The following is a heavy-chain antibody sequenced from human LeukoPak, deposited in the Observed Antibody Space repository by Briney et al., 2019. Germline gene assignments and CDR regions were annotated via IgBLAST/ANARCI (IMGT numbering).Heavy chain of an antibody. D-gene: IGHD1-26*01. CDR2: INSDGSST. CDR3: ARAGGSYTLLPY. CDR1: GFTFSSYW. J-gene: IGHJ4*02. Sequence: PGGSLRLSCAASGFTFSSYWMHWVRQAPGKGLVWVSRINSDGSSTSYADSVKGRFTISRDNAKNTLYLQMSSLRAEDTAVYYCARAGGSYTLLPYWGQGTLVTVSS. V-gene: IGHV3-74*01.